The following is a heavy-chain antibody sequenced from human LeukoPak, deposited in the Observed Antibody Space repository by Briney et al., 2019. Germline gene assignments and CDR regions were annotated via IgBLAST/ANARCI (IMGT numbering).Heavy chain of an antibody. J-gene: IGHJ3*02. Sequence: SETLSLTCAVYGGSFSGYYWSWIRQPPGKGLEWIGEINHSGSTNYNPSLKSRVTISVDTSKNQFSLKLSSVTAADTAVYYGARAPSVGAFDIWGQGTMVTVSS. D-gene: IGHD1-26*01. V-gene: IGHV4-34*01. CDR1: GGSFSGYY. CDR3: ARAPSVGAFDI. CDR2: INHSGST.